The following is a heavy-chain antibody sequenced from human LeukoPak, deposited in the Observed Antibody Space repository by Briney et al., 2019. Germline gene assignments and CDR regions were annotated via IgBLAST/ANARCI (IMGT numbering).Heavy chain of an antibody. D-gene: IGHD3-22*01. V-gene: IGHV4-59*12. J-gene: IGHJ3*02. Sequence: PSETLSLTCTVSGGSISSYYWSWIRQPPGKGLEWIGYIYYSGSTNYNPSLKSRVTISVDTSKNQFSLKLSSVTAADTAVYYCAREPPGYYDSSGYYLGVGAFDIWGQGTMVTVSS. CDR1: GGSISSYY. CDR2: IYYSGST. CDR3: AREPPGYYDSSGYYLGVGAFDI.